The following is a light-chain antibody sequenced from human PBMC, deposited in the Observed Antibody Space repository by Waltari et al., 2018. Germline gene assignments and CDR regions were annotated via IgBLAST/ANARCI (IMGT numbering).Light chain of an antibody. CDR2: DVT. Sequence: SALTQPRPVSGSPAQSVTISCTGTTSDVGGYNYVSCYQHHPGKAPKLMIFDVTQRPSGVPDRFSGSKSANTASLTISGLQAEDEADYYCCSFAGTYTWVFGGGTKVTVL. V-gene: IGLV2-11*01. CDR3: CSFAGTYTWV. CDR1: TSDVGGYNY. J-gene: IGLJ3*02.